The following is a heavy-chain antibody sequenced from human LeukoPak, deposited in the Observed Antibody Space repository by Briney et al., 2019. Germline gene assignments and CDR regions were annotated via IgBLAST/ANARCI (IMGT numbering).Heavy chain of an antibody. V-gene: IGHV3-48*01. CDR1: GFTFSSYA. J-gene: IGHJ4*02. CDR2: ISGSGGSI. CDR3: ARVTVGATADYLDY. Sequence: GGSLRLSCAASGFTFSSYAMSWVRQAPGKGMEWDSYISGSGGSIYYADSVKGRFTISRDNGRNSLYLQMNNLRAEDTALFYCARVTVGATADYLDYWGQGSLVTVSS. D-gene: IGHD1-26*01.